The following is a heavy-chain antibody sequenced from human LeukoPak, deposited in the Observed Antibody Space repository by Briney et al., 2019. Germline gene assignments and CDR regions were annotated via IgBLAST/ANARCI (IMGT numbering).Heavy chain of an antibody. D-gene: IGHD2-15*01. CDR1: GYTFTSYA. CDR2: INAGNGNT. Sequence: GASVKVSCKASGYTFTSYAMHWVRQAPGQRLEWMGWINAGNGNTKYSQKFQGRDTITRDTSASTAYMELSSLRSEDTAVYYCARVLHCSGGSCPILYYYYYGMDVWGQGTTVTVSS. V-gene: IGHV1-3*01. J-gene: IGHJ6*02. CDR3: ARVLHCSGGSCPILYYYYYGMDV.